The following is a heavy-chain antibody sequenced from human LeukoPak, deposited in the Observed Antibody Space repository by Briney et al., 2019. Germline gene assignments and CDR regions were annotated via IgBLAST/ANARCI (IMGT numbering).Heavy chain of an antibody. Sequence: GGSLRLSCAASGFTFSGYWMHWVRHAPGKGLVGVSRINSDGSSTSYADSVKGRFTISRDSAKNTLYLQMNSLRAEDTAVYYCVRDGYSYGFMLALDIWGLGTRVTVSS. V-gene: IGHV3-74*01. J-gene: IGHJ3*02. CDR1: GFTFSGYW. CDR2: INSDGSST. D-gene: IGHD5-18*01. CDR3: VRDGYSYGFMLALDI.